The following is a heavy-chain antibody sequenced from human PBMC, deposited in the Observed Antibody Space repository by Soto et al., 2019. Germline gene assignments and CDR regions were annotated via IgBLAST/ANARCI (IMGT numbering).Heavy chain of an antibody. V-gene: IGHV4-4*02. CDR3: ARHIAVSGTRGFDF. CDR1: GGSISTNW. CDR2: IYHSGAT. J-gene: IGHJ4*01. Sequence: QVQLQESGPGLMKPSGTLSLTCAVSGGSISTNWWSWVRQPPGKGLEWIGEIYHSGATHYNPSLKSRVTMSVDKSQNHLSLNLNSVTAADTAVYYCARHIAVSGTRGFDFWGHGTLVTVSS. D-gene: IGHD6-19*01.